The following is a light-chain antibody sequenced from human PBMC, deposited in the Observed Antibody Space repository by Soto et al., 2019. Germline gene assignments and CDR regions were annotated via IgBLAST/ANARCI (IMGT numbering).Light chain of an antibody. V-gene: IGKV1-5*03. CDR2: KAS. CDR3: QKYNSAPLT. Sequence: DRVTITCRASQSISSWLAWYQQKPGKAPKLLIYKASTLESGVPSNFSGSGSGTEFTLTISSLQPEDVAAYYCQKYNSAPLTFGGGTKVDI. CDR1: QSISSW. J-gene: IGKJ4*01.